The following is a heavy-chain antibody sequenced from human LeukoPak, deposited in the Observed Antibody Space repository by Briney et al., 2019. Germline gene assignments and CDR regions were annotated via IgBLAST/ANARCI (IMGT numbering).Heavy chain of an antibody. CDR2: ISGSGGST. D-gene: IGHD5-18*01. Sequence: QPGGYLRLSSAASGFTFSSYAMSWVRQAPGKGLEWGSDISGSGGSTYYADSVKGRFTISRDNSKITLYLQMDGVRADYSAVYCCAKDYGYGYGLGFDYWGQGTLVTVSS. CDR1: GFTFSSYA. V-gene: IGHV3-23*01. J-gene: IGHJ4*02. CDR3: AKDYGYGYGLGFDY.